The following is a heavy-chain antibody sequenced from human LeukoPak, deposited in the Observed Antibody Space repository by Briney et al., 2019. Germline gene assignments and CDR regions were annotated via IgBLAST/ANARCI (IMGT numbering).Heavy chain of an antibody. J-gene: IGHJ4*02. CDR3: ARGRTTTDH. CDR1: GYTFSEFF. D-gene: IGHD1-1*01. V-gene: IGHV1-2*06. Sequence: ASVKVSCKTSGYTFSEFFMHWVRQAPGQGLDWMGRINPKSGGTNFAHKFQGRVTVTRAMTTSAVYMELTSLTSEDTAVYSCARGRTTTDHWGQGTLVTVSS. CDR2: INPKSGGT.